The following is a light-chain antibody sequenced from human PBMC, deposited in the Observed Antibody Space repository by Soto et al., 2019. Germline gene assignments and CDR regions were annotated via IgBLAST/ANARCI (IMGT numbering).Light chain of an antibody. CDR3: QSYDTNLSGV. CDR1: SSNIGAGYD. Sequence: QSVLTQPPSVSGAPGQRVTISCTGSSSNIGAGYDVHWYQQFPGTAPKLLIYANNNRPSGVPDRFSASKSGTSASLALTGLQADDEADYYCQSYDTNLSGVFGTGTKLTVL. CDR2: ANN. V-gene: IGLV1-40*01. J-gene: IGLJ1*01.